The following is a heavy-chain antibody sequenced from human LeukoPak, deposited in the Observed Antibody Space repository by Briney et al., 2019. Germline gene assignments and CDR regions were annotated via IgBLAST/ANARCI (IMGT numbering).Heavy chain of an antibody. D-gene: IGHD6-19*01. CDR3: ASTQHSSGWYSSSDY. CDR1: GYTFTGYY. CDR2: INPSSGGT. Sequence: ASVKVSCKASGYTFTGYYMHWVRQAPGQGLEWMGWINPSSGGTNYAQKFQGRVTMTRDTSISTAYMELSRLRSDDTAVYYCASTQHSSGWYSSSDYWGQGTLVTVSS. J-gene: IGHJ4*02. V-gene: IGHV1-2*02.